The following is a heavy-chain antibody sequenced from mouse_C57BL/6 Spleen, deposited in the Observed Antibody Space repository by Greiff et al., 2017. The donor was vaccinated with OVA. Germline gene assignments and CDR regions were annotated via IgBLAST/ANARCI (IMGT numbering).Heavy chain of an antibody. CDR1: GFTFSSYG. D-gene: IGHD2-4*01. CDR3: ARHYDYGFDY. CDR2: ISSGGSYT. Sequence: EVKLMESGGDLVKPGGSLKLSCAASGFTFSSYGMSWVRQTPDKRLEWVATISSGGSYTYYPDSVKGRFTISRDNAKNTLYLQMSSLKSEDTAMYYCARHYDYGFDYWGQGTTLTVSS. V-gene: IGHV5-6*01. J-gene: IGHJ2*01.